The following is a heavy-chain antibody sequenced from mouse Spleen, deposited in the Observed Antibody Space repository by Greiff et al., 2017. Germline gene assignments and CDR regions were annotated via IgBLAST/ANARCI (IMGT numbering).Heavy chain of an antibody. CDR2: INPGSGGT. J-gene: IGHJ2*01. Sequence: VQLQQSGAELVRPGTSVKVSCKASGYAFTNYLIEWVKQRPGQGLEWIGVINPGSGGTNYNEKFKGKATLTADKSSSTAYMQLSSLTSDDSAVYFCARWGIHYYYFDYWGQGTTLTVSS. V-gene: IGHV1-54*01. CDR3: ARWGIHYYYFDY. CDR1: GYAFTNYL. D-gene: IGHD1-2*01.